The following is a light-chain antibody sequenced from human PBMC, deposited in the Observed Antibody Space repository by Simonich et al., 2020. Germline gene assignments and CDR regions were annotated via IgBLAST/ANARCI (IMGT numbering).Light chain of an antibody. V-gene: IGLV2-23*01. CDR1: RSDVGSYNL. CDR2: EGS. CDR3: CSYAGSSTVV. J-gene: IGLJ2*01. Sequence: QSALTQPASVSGSPGQSITISCTGTRSDVGSYNLVPWYQQHPGKAPNLMMYEGSKRPSGVSNRFSGSKSGNTASLTISGLQAEDEAYYYCCSYAGSSTVVFGGGTKLTVL.